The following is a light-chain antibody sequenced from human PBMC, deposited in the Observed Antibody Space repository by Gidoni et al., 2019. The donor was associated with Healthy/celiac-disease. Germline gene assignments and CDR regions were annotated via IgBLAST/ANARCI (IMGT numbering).Light chain of an antibody. CDR3: MQALQTPYT. CDR1: QSLLHSNGYNY. Sequence: DIVMTQSPLSLPVTPGEPASISCRSSQSLLHSNGYNYFDWYLQKPGQSPQLLIYLGSNRASGVPDRFSGSASDTDFTLKISRVEAEDVGVYYCMQALQTPYTFGQXTKLEIK. CDR2: LGS. J-gene: IGKJ2*01. V-gene: IGKV2-28*01.